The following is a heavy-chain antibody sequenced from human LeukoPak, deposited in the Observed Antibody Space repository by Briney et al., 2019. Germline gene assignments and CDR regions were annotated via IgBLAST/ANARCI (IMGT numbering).Heavy chain of an antibody. V-gene: IGHV4-39*07. J-gene: IGHJ4*02. CDR3: ARASRMVRGVIN. CDR1: GGSINSRGYL. D-gene: IGHD3-10*01. CDR2: IYYSGST. Sequence: PSETLSLTCTVSGGSINSRGYLWGWIRQTPGKGLEWIGTIYYSGSTYYNPSLKSRVTISVDTSKNQFSLKLSSVTAADTAVYYCARASRMVRGVINWGQGTLVTVSS.